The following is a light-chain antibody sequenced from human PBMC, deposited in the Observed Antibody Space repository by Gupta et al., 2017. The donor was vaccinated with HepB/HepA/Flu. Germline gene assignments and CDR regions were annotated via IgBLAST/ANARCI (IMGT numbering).Light chain of an antibody. V-gene: IGKV3-15*01. CDR1: QSVSSN. J-gene: IGKJ2*02. CDR3: QQYNNWPRT. Sequence: IVMPKSPATLSVSPGERATLSCRASQSVSSNLAWYQQKPGQAPRLLIYGASTRATGIPARFSGSGSGTEFTLTISSLQSEDFAVYYCQQYNNWPRTFGQGTKLEIK. CDR2: GAS.